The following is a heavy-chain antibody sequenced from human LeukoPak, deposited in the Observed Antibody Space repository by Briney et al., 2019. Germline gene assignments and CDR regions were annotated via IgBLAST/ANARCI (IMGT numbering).Heavy chain of an antibody. D-gene: IGHD3-10*01. CDR3: AKDRAHYFGSGSYWDY. J-gene: IGHJ4*02. V-gene: IGHV3-7*03. CDR1: GFAFNTYW. CDR2: IKPDGSEK. Sequence: GGSLRLSCAASGFAFNTYWMSWVRQAPGKGLEWVANIKPDGSEKHYVDSVNGRFTISRDSAKNSLYLQLNSLRPEDTAMYYCAKDRAHYFGSGSYWDYWGRGTLVTVSS.